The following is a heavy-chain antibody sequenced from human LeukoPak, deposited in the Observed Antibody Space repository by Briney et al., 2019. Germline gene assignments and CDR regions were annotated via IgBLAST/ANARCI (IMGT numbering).Heavy chain of an antibody. V-gene: IGHV4-39*07. D-gene: IGHD5-24*01. CDR2: IYYSGST. CDR1: GGSISSSSYY. CDR3: ARLSDGYNSLLFDY. Sequence: PSETLSLTCSASGGSISSSSYYWGWIRQPPGKGLEWIGSIYYSGSTYYNPSLKSRATMSLDTSKNQFSLKLSSVTAADTAVYYCARLSDGYNSLLFDYWGQGTLVTVSS. J-gene: IGHJ4*02.